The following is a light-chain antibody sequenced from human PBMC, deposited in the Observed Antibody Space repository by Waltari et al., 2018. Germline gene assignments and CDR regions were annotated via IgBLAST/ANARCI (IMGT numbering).Light chain of an antibody. CDR2: EVS. J-gene: IGLJ2*01. CDR1: SSDVGSYNL. V-gene: IGLV2-23*02. CDR3: CSYAGSSTYVV. Sequence: QSALTQPASVSGSPGQSITISCTGTSSDVGSYNLFSWYQQHPGKAPKPMIYEVSKRPSGVSNRFSGSKSGNTASLTISGLQAEDEADYYCCSYAGSSTYVVFGGGTKLTVI.